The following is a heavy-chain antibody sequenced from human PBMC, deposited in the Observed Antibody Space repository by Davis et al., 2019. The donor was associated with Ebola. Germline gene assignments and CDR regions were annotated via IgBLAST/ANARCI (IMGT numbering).Heavy chain of an antibody. V-gene: IGHV4-61*09. CDR1: GASISSDYFA. D-gene: IGHD3-16*01. Sequence: SETLSLTCSVSGASISSDYFAWTWVRQPAGKGLEWIGQVYTTGSTKYNSSLETRVTISLDTFNNQFSLRLESVTAADTATYFCTRDRHDSRAYGFWGQGQMVTVSS. J-gene: IGHJ4*02. CDR2: VYTTGST. CDR3: TRDRHDSRAYGF.